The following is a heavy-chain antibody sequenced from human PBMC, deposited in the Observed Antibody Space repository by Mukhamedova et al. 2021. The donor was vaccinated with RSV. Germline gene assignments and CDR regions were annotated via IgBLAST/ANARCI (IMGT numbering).Heavy chain of an antibody. CDR2: IYHSGST. J-gene: IGHJ4*02. Sequence: GKGLEWIGEIYHSGSTNYNPSLKSRVTISVDKSKNQFSLKLSSVTAADTAVYYCASSYRGYSSDPGEYYFDYWGQGTPATDSS. V-gene: IGHV4-4*02. CDR3: ASSYRGYSSDPGEYYFDY. D-gene: IGHD5-18*01.